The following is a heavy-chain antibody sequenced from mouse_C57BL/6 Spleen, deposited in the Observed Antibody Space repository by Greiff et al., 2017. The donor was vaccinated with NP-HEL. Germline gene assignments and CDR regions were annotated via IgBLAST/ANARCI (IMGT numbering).Heavy chain of an antibody. J-gene: IGHJ3*01. CDR3: AGGDYGSSFAWFAY. CDR2: IHPNSGST. V-gene: IGHV1-64*01. D-gene: IGHD1-1*01. CDR1: GYTFTSYW. Sequence: QVQLQQPGAELVKPGASVKLSCKASGYTFTSYWMHWVKQRPGQGLEWIGMIHPNSGSTNYNEKFKSKATLTVDKSSSTAYMQLSSLTSEDSAVYYCAGGDYGSSFAWFAYWGQGTLVTVSA.